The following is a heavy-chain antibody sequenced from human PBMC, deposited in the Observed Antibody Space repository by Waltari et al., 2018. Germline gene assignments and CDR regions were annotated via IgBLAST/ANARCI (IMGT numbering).Heavy chain of an antibody. V-gene: IGHV4-30-2*01. Sequence: QLQLQESGSGLVKPSQTLSLTCAVSGGSISSGGYSWSWIRQPPGKGLEWIGYIYHSGSTYYIPSLKSRVTIAVDRSKNQFSLKLGSVTAADTAVYYCARGSDYYDSSGYYRSYWYFDLWGRGTLVTVSS. CDR1: GGSISSGGYS. CDR2: IYHSGST. J-gene: IGHJ2*01. CDR3: ARGSDYYDSSGYYRSYWYFDL. D-gene: IGHD3-22*01.